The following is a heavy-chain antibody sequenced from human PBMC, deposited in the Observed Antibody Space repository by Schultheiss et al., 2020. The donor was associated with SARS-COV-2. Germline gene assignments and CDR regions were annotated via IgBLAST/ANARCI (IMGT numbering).Heavy chain of an antibody. CDR3: ARGTYYDILTGYPTKYYFDC. CDR2: ISAYNGDT. J-gene: IGHJ4*02. Sequence: ASVKVSCKASGYSFTTYGISWVRQAPGQGLEWMGWISAYNGDTNYAQKVQGRVTLTTDTSTSTAYMELRSLRSDDTAVYYCARGTYYDILTGYPTKYYFDCWGQGALVTVSS. CDR1: GYSFTTYG. V-gene: IGHV1-18*01. D-gene: IGHD3-9*01.